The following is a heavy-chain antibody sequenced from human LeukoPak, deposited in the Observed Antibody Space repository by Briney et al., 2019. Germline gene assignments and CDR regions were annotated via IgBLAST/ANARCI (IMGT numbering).Heavy chain of an antibody. D-gene: IGHD6-19*01. V-gene: IGHV3-23*01. CDR3: APPTWLVLDH. Sequence: PGGSLRLSCAASGFTFTSYAMSWVRLAPGKWMEWVSAISGSGGSTYDADSVKGRFTISRDNSKNTLYLQMNSLRAEDTAVYYCAPPTWLVLDHWGRGTLITVSS. J-gene: IGHJ4*02. CDR1: GFTFTSYA. CDR2: ISGSGGST.